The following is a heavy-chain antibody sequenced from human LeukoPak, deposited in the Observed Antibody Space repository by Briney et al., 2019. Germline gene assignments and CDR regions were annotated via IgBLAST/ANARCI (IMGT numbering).Heavy chain of an antibody. J-gene: IGHJ6*02. D-gene: IGHD2-2*02. V-gene: IGHV4-34*01. CDR2: INHSGST. CDR1: GGSFSDYY. CDR3: ARGNIVVVPAAIQNYYGMDV. Sequence: SETLSLTCAVYGGSFSDYYWSWIRQPPGKGLEWIGEINHSGSTNYNPSLKSRVTISVDTSKNQFSLKLSSVTAADTAVYYCARGNIVVVPAAIQNYYGMDVWGQGTTVTVSS.